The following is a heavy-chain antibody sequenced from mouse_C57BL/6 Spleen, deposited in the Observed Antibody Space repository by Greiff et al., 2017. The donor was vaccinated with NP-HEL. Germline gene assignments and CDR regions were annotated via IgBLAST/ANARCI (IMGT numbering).Heavy chain of an antibody. J-gene: IGHJ4*01. D-gene: IGHD1-1*01. CDR2: INPNNGGT. CDR1: GYTFTDYN. Sequence: EVQLQQSGPELVKPGASVKIPCKASGYTFTDYNMDWVKQSHGKSLEWIGDINPNNGGTIYNQKFKGKATLTVDKSSSTAYMELCSLTSEDTAVYYCARYYYGSRFAMDYWGQGTSVTVSS. V-gene: IGHV1-18*01. CDR3: ARYYYGSRFAMDY.